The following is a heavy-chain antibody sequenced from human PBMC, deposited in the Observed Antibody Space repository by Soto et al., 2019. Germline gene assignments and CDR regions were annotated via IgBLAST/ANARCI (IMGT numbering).Heavy chain of an antibody. D-gene: IGHD2-8*01. V-gene: IGHV4-30-2*01. Sequence: SETLSLTCAVSGGSISSGGYSWSWIRQPPGKGLEWIGYIYHSGSTYYNPSLKSRVTISVDRSKNQFSLKLSSVTAADTAVYYCARWAVYASRFAYWGQGTLVTVSS. CDR3: ARWAVYASRFAY. J-gene: IGHJ4*02. CDR1: GGSISSGGYS. CDR2: IYHSGST.